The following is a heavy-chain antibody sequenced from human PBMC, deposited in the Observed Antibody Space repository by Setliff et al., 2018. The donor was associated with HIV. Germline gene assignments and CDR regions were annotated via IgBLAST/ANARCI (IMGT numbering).Heavy chain of an antibody. CDR1: GGSISSGSYY. CDR2: IYTSGST. V-gene: IGHV4-61*02. J-gene: IGHJ4*02. D-gene: IGHD6-13*01. CDR3: ARESPSSSWFYFDF. Sequence: PSETLSLTCTVSGGSISSGSYYWNWIRQPAGKGLEWIGRIYTSGSTNYNPSLKSRVTVSVDTSKNQFSLKLGSVTAADTAVYYCARESPSSSWFYFDFWGQGTLVTVS.